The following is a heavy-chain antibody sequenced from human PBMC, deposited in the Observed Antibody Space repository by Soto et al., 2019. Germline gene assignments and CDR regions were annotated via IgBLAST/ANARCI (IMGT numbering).Heavy chain of an antibody. CDR1: GYTFTSYG. V-gene: IGHV1-18*01. J-gene: IGHJ4*02. CDR2: ISAYNGNT. CDR3: ARVSGPPATVTIDY. D-gene: IGHD4-17*01. Sequence: KPRGASVKVSCKASGYTFTSYGISWVRQAPGQGLEWMGWISAYNGNTNYAQKLQGRVTMTTDTSTSTAYMELRSLRSDDTAVYYCARVSGPPATVTIDYWGQGTLVTVSS.